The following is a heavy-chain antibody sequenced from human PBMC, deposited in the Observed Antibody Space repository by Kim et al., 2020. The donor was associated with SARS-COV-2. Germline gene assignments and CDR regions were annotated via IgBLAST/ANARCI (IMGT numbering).Heavy chain of an antibody. Sequence: GGSLRLSCAASGFTFSNAWMSWVRQAPGKGLEWVGRIKSKTDGGTTAYAAPVKGRFTISRDESKNTLYLQMNSLKTEDTAVYYCTTDSSSRVFFGMDVWGQGTTVTVSS. J-gene: IGHJ6*02. D-gene: IGHD6-13*01. CDR1: GFTFSNAW. CDR2: IKSKTDGGTT. V-gene: IGHV3-15*01. CDR3: TTDSSSRVFFGMDV.